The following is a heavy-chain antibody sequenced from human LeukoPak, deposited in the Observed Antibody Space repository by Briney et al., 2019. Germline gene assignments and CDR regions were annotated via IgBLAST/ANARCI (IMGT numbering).Heavy chain of an antibody. J-gene: IGHJ2*01. V-gene: IGHV4-59*08. CDR1: GGSISYYF. D-gene: IGHD4-17*01. Sequence: SETLSLTCTVSGGSISYYFWSWSRQSPGKTLEWIGNSHYSGSNTYNPSLESRLSMSVDTSKNQFSLRLSTVTAADTAIYYCARRTLMTSVTPGDLWGRGTLVTVSS. CDR2: SHYSGSN. CDR3: ARRTLMTSVTPGDL.